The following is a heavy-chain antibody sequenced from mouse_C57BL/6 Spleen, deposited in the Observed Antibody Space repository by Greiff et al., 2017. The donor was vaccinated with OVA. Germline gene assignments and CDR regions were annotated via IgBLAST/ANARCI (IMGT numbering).Heavy chain of an antibody. Sequence: EVQLQQSGPELVKPGASVKISCKASGYSFTGYYMNWVKQSPEKSLEWIGAINPSTGGTTYNQKFKAKATLTVDKSSSTAYMQLKSLTSEDSAVYYCARIWGYFDVWGTGTTVTVSS. V-gene: IGHV1-42*01. CDR2: INPSTGGT. CDR3: ARIWGYFDV. CDR1: GYSFTGYY. D-gene: IGHD1-1*02. J-gene: IGHJ1*03.